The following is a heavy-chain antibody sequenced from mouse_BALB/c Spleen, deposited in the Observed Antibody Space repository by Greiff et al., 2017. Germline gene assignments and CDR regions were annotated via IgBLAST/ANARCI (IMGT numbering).Heavy chain of an antibody. V-gene: IGHV5-4*02. CDR1: GFTFSDYY. CDR2: ISDGGSYT. CDR3: ARNWAYYAMDY. D-gene: IGHD4-1*01. Sequence: EVQRVESGGGLVKPGGSLKLSCAASGFTFSDYYMYWVRQTPEKRLEWVATISDGGSYTYYPDSVKGRFTISRDNAKNNLYLQMSSLKSEDTAMYYCARNWAYYAMDYWGQGTSVTVSS. J-gene: IGHJ4*01.